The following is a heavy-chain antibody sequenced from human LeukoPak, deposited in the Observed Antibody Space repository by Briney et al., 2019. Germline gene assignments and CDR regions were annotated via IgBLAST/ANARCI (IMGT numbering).Heavy chain of an antibody. CDR1: GFSLSTSGLR. V-gene: IGHV2-70*04. CDR2: IDWDDDK. Sequence: SGPALVKPTQTLTLTCTFSGFSLSTSGLRVSWIRQPPGKALEWLARIDWDDDKYYSTSLKTRPTISKDTSKNQVVLTMTNLDPVDTATYYCARTRTTVTTFDYWGQGTLVTVSS. J-gene: IGHJ4*02. CDR3: ARTRTTVTTFDY. D-gene: IGHD4-11*01.